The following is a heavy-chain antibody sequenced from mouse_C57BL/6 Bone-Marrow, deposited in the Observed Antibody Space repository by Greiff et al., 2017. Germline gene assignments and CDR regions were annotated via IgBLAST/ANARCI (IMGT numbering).Heavy chain of an antibody. Sequence: VQLKESGGGLVKPGGSLKLSCAASGFTFSSYAMSWVRQTPEKRLEWVATISDGGSYTYYPDNVKGRFTISRDNAKNNLYLQMSHLKSEDTAMYYCARAYSNLFAYWGQGTLVTVSA. CDR2: ISDGGSYT. V-gene: IGHV5-4*01. CDR3: ARAYSNLFAY. J-gene: IGHJ3*01. CDR1: GFTFSSYA. D-gene: IGHD2-5*01.